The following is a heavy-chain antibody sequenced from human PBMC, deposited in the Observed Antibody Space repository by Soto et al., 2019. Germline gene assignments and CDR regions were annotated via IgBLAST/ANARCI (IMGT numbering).Heavy chain of an antibody. Sequence: QITLKESGPTLVKPTQTLTLTCTLSGFSLSTNGAGVGWIRQPPGKALEWLARIFWDDDKRYSPSLNSRRTLAKDTTTDQAALTILNIDPLDTGPYYCAQRLRPRLADSWFDPWGQGTLLSVSS. J-gene: IGHJ5*02. CDR2: IFWDDDK. D-gene: IGHD3-9*01. V-gene: IGHV2-5*02. CDR1: GFSLSTNGAG. CDR3: AQRLRPRLADSWFDP.